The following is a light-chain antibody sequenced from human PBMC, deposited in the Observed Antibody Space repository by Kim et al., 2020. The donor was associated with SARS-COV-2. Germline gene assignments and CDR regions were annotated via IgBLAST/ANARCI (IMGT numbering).Light chain of an antibody. Sequence: ITCKSSESLSHIPSNNHYVSWYKQKPGQPPKLLIDWASARKSGASDRFSGSGSGTYFTLTINSLQPEDVALYYCHQCYGSPTFGGGTKVDIK. J-gene: IGKJ4*01. CDR2: WAS. CDR1: ESLSHIPSNNHY. CDR3: HQCYGSPT. V-gene: IGKV4-1*01.